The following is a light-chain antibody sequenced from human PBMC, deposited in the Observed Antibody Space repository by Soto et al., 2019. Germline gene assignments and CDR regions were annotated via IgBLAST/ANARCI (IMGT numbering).Light chain of an antibody. CDR3: HRYNSSPYT. V-gene: IGKV1-5*03. CDR2: KAS. J-gene: IGKJ2*01. Sequence: DIQMTQSPSTLSASVGDRVTITCRASQSISTWLAWYQQKPGKAPNLLIYKASSLESGVPSRFSGSGSGTEFTLTISSVQPDDFATYYCHRYNSSPYTFGRGTKLEIK. CDR1: QSISTW.